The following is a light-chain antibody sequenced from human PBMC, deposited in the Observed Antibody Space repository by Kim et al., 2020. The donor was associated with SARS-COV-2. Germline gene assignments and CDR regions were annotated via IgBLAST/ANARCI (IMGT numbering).Light chain of an antibody. CDR2: DVS. Sequence: SITISCTGTRSDVGGYNYVSWYQQHPGKAPKLLIYDVSNRPSGVSNRFSGSKSDNTASLTISGLQAEDEADYYCSSYTSSSTPFVFGTGTKVTVL. J-gene: IGLJ1*01. V-gene: IGLV2-14*03. CDR3: SSYTSSSTPFV. CDR1: RSDVGGYNY.